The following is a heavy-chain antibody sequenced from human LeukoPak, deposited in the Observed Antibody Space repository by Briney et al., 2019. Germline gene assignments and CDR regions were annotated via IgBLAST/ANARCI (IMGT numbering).Heavy chain of an antibody. Sequence: TSETLSLTCTVSGGSISSYYWSWIRQPAGKGLEWIGRIYTSGSTNYNPSLKSRVTMSVDTSKNQFSLKLSSVTAADTAVYYCARDGEGWSSSRYFDYWGQGTLVTVSS. D-gene: IGHD6-13*01. V-gene: IGHV4-4*07. CDR1: GGSISSYY. J-gene: IGHJ4*02. CDR2: IYTSGST. CDR3: ARDGEGWSSSRYFDY.